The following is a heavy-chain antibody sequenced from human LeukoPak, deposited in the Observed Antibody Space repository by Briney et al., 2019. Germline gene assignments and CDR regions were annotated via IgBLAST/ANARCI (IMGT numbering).Heavy chain of an antibody. D-gene: IGHD5-18*01. J-gene: IGHJ3*02. V-gene: IGHV3-11*06. CDR2: ISSSSSYI. Sequence: GGSLRLSCAASGFTFSDYYMSWIRQAPGKGLEWVSYISSSSSYIYYADSVKGRFTISRDNAKNSLYLQMNSLRAEDTAVYYCARDPGYSYGVDAFDIWGQGTMVTVSS. CDR3: ARDPGYSYGVDAFDI. CDR1: GFTFSDYY.